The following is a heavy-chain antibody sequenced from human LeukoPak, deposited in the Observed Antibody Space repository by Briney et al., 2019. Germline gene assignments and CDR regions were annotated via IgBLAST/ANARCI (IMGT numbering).Heavy chain of an antibody. J-gene: IGHJ3*02. V-gene: IGHV3-15*01. Sequence: PGGSLRLSCAASGFTFSSYAMSRVRQAPGKGLEWVGRIKSKTDGGTTGYAAPVKGRFTISRDDSKNTLYLQMNSLKTEDTAVYYCTTDVRIPGWDAFDIWGQGTMVTVSS. CDR1: GFTFSSYA. D-gene: IGHD2-15*01. CDR3: TTDVRIPGWDAFDI. CDR2: IKSKTDGGTT.